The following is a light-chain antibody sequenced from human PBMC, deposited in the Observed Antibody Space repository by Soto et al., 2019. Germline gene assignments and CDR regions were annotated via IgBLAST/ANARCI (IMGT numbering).Light chain of an antibody. V-gene: IGKV1-39*01. J-gene: IGKJ1*01. CDR1: RRINNY. CDR3: QQSYSTPWT. Sequence: DIQMTQSPSSVSASVGDKITITCRASRRINNYLNWYQQKRGEAPKLLIYGASTLQSGVPSRFSGGGSGTDFTLTISSLQPEDFATYYCQQSYSTPWTFGQGTKVEFK. CDR2: GAS.